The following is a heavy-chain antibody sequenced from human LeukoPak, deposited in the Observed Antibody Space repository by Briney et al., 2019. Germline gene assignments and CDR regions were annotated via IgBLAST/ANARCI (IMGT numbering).Heavy chain of an antibody. D-gene: IGHD3-22*01. V-gene: IGHV3-11*01. J-gene: IGHJ4*02. Sequence: GGSLRLSCAASGFTFSDYYMSWIRQAPGKGLEWVSYISSGSTIYYADSVKGRFTISRDNSKNSLYLQMNSLRAEDTALYYCAKDMAPDYYDSSGPPDYWGQGTLVTVSS. CDR3: AKDMAPDYYDSSGPPDY. CDR2: ISSGSTI. CDR1: GFTFSDYY.